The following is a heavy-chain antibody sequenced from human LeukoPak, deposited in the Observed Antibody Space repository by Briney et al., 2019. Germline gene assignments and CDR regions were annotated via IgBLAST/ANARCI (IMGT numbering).Heavy chain of an antibody. CDR3: ARAILTASGSVWYFDL. J-gene: IGHJ2*01. Sequence: SETLSLTCDVSGGSTSGYFWSWIRQHPGKGLEWIGYAYYSGSTYYSPSLRSRLSMSVDTSKNQFSLNLSSVTAADTAVYYCARAILTASGSVWYFDLWGRGTLVTVSS. D-gene: IGHD3-3*01. CDR1: GGSTSGYF. V-gene: IGHV4-31*11. CDR2: AYYSGST.